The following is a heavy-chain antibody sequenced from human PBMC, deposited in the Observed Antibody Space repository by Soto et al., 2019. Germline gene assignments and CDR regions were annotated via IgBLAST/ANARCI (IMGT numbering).Heavy chain of an antibody. CDR2: IKSKTDRGTT. CDR3: TTDRITGTTS. Sequence: EVQLVESGGGLLEPGGSLRLSCAASGFTFSNAWMSWVRQAPGKGLEWVGRIKSKTDRGTTDYAAPVKGRFTISRDDSKNTLYLQMNSLITEDTAVYYCTTDRITGTTSWGQGTLVTVSS. J-gene: IGHJ4*02. D-gene: IGHD1-7*01. V-gene: IGHV3-15*01. CDR1: GFTFSNAW.